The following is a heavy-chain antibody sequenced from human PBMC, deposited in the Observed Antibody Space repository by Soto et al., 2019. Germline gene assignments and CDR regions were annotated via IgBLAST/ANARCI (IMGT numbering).Heavy chain of an antibody. J-gene: IGHJ3*02. CDR3: ATDILGYCSGGSCYGLRRVAFDI. V-gene: IGHV1-24*01. D-gene: IGHD2-15*01. CDR1: GYTLTELS. Sequence: ASVKLSCKVSGYTLTELSMLWVRQAPGKGLEWMGGFDPEDGETIYAQKFQGRVTMTEDTSTDTAYMELSSLRSEDTAVYYCATDILGYCSGGSCYGLRRVAFDIWGQGTMVTVSS. CDR2: FDPEDGET.